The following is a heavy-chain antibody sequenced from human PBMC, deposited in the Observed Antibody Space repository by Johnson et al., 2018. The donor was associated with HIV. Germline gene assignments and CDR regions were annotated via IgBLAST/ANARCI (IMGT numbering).Heavy chain of an antibody. Sequence: VQLVESGGGLVKPGGSLRLSCAASGFTFSNAWMTWVRQAPGKGLEWVGRIKAKTDGGTTDYAAPVKGRFTISRHDSKNMLYLQMNSLKTEDTAVYYCARDLVRASHAFDIWGQGTMVTVSS. CDR2: IKAKTDGGTT. V-gene: IGHV3-15*01. D-gene: IGHD2-8*02. CDR3: ARDLVRASHAFDI. J-gene: IGHJ3*02. CDR1: GFTFSNAW.